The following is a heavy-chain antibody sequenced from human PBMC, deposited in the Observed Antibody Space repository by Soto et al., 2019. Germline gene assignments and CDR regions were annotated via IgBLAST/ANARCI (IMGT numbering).Heavy chain of an antibody. CDR2: ISYDGSNK. Sequence: GGSLRLSCAASGFTFSSYGMHWVRQAPGKGLEWVAVISYDGSNKYYADSVKGRFTISRDNSKNTLYLQMNSLRAEDTAVYYCAKEVAHSGSPFDYWGQGTLVTVSS. CDR1: GFTFSSYG. V-gene: IGHV3-30*18. CDR3: AKEVAHSGSPFDY. J-gene: IGHJ4*02. D-gene: IGHD1-26*01.